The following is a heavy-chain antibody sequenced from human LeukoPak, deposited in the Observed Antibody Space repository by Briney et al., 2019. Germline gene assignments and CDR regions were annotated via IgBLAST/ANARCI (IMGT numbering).Heavy chain of an antibody. CDR1: GFAVSSNY. V-gene: IGHV3-66*01. Sequence: GGSLRLSCAASGFAVSSNYMSWVRQAPGKGLEWVSVIYSGGSTYYADSVKGRFTISRDNSKNTLYLQMNSLRAEDTAVYYCARDRFDYSFDYWGQGTLVTVSS. J-gene: IGHJ4*02. CDR3: ARDRFDYSFDY. CDR2: IYSGGST. D-gene: IGHD4-11*01.